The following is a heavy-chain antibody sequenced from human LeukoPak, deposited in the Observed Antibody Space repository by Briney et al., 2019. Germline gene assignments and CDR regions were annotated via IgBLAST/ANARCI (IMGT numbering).Heavy chain of an antibody. D-gene: IGHD3-10*01. V-gene: IGHV4-39*01. J-gene: IGHJ5*02. CDR2: IYYSGST. Sequence: SETLSLTCTVSGGSISSSSYYWGWIRQPPGKGLEWIGSIYYSGSTYYNPSLKSRVTISVDTSKNQFYLKLSSVTAADTAVYYCARPSITMVRGFDHWGQGTLVTVSS. CDR3: ARPSITMVRGFDH. CDR1: GGSISSSSYY.